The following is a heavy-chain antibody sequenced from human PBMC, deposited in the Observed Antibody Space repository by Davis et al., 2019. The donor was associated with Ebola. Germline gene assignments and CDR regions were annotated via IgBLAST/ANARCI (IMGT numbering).Heavy chain of an antibody. D-gene: IGHD3-10*01. CDR1: GFTFSGYA. J-gene: IGHJ4*02. CDR2: ISSNGGST. CDR3: ARVRGPSFFDY. V-gene: IGHV3-64*01. Sequence: PGGSLRLSCAASGFTFSGYAMHWVRQAPGKGLEYVSAISSNGGSTYYANSVKGRFTISRDNSKNTLYLQMGSLRAEDMAVYYCARVRGPSFFDYWGQGTLVTVSS.